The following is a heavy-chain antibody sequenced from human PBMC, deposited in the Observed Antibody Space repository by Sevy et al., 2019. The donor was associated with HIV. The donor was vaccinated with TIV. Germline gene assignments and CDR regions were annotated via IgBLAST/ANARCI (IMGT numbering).Heavy chain of an antibody. CDR3: VREGLGGFSYSLDC. D-gene: IGHD5-18*01. CDR1: GFTFSSYW. J-gene: IGHJ4*02. Sequence: GGSLRLSCAASGFTFSSYWMSWVRQAPGKGLEWVATMKQGGSEKNYVDSVKGRFTMSKDNAKHSMYLQMNSLGAEDTAVYYCVREGLGGFSYSLDCWGQGTLVTVSS. CDR2: MKQGGSEK. V-gene: IGHV3-7*01.